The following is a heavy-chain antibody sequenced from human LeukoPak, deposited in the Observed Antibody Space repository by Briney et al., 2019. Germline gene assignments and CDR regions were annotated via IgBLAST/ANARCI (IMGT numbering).Heavy chain of an antibody. CDR3: ARDSSGWYYFDY. CDR2: ITTSRDQ. V-gene: IGHV3-21*06. CDR1: GFIFSDYS. J-gene: IGHJ4*02. Sequence: GGSLRLSCAASGFIFSDYSMGWVRQAPGKGLEWVSSITTSRDQNHAGSVKGRFTVSRDNAKSSVYLQMDSLRADDTAVYYCARDSSGWYYFDYWGQGTLVTVSS. D-gene: IGHD6-19*01.